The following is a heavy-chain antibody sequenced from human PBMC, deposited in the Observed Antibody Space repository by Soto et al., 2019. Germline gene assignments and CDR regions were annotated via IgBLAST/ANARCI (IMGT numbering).Heavy chain of an antibody. D-gene: IGHD5-18*01. J-gene: IGHJ6*02. Sequence: QVQLVESGGGVVQPGRSLRLSCAASAFTFSSYRIHWVRQAPGKGLDWVAVISYDASDKYYEDSVKGRFTISRDNSKNTLYLEMKSLRAEDTAVYYCVKERYGQLWLEDYGMDVWGQGGTVTVSS. CDR2: ISYDASDK. CDR1: AFTFSSYR. CDR3: VKERYGQLWLEDYGMDV. V-gene: IGHV3-30*18.